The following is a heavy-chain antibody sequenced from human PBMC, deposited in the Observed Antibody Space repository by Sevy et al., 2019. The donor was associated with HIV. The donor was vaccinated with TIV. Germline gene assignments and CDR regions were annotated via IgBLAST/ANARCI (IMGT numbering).Heavy chain of an antibody. CDR1: GFNFNDYG. CDR3: ARDNLLPIMVSMVRGALSFYFGY. CDR2: TWYDGINR. Sequence: GGSLRLSCAASGFNFNDYGMHWVRQAPGKGLEWVAVTWYDGINRFYGDSVKGRFTISRDNSKNTLYLQMDSLRVEDTAVYYCARDNLLPIMVSMVRGALSFYFGYWGQGTLVTVSS. D-gene: IGHD3-10*01. V-gene: IGHV3-33*01. J-gene: IGHJ4*02.